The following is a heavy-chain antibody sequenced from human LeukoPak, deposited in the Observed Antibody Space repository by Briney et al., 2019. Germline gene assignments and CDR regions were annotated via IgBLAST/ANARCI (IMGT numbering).Heavy chain of an antibody. CDR1: GYTFTSYG. Sequence: ASVKVSCKASGYTFTSYGISWVRQAPGQGLEWMGWISAYNGNTNYAQKLQGRVTMTTDTSTSTAYMELRSLRSDDTAVHYCARDPSVVVVTATNWFDPWGQGTLVTVSS. CDR3: ARDPSVVVVTATNWFDP. J-gene: IGHJ5*02. V-gene: IGHV1-18*01. D-gene: IGHD2-21*02. CDR2: ISAYNGNT.